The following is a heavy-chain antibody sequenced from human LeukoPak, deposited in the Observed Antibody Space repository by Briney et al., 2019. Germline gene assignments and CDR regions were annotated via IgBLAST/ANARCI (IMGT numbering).Heavy chain of an antibody. V-gene: IGHV1-69*13. D-gene: IGHD6-19*01. CDR2: IIPISGTA. CDR1: RGTFSSYA. J-gene: IGHJ5*02. CDR3: ASCVSGWYLGYGWFDP. Sequence: SVKVSCKASRGTFSSYAISWVRQAPGQGLEWMGGIIPISGTANYAQKFQGRVTITADESTSTAYMELSSLRSEDTAVYYCASCVSGWYLGYGWFDPWGQGTLVTVSS.